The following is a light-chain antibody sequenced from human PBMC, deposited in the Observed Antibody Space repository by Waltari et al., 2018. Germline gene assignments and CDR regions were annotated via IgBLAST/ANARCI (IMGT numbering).Light chain of an antibody. CDR1: RTALGSSNF. CDR3: YSSAMSAFVV. Sequence: QSALTQPASVSGSPGPSLPLPCPGTRTALGSSNFVPWYQHHPGKAPKLILYEVTKRPSGVSDRFSGSKSGNTASLTISGLQAEDDADYYCYSSAMSAFVVFGGGTKLTVL. CDR2: EVT. J-gene: IGLJ3*02. V-gene: IGLV2-23*02.